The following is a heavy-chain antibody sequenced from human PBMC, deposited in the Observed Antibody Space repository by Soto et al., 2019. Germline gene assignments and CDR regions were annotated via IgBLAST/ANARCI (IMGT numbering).Heavy chain of an antibody. CDR3: VRDISVNNWFDP. Sequence: GGSLRLSCAASGFALGSHSMNWVRQAPGKGLEWVSYISSSGNTVYYADFVRGRFTISRDNVKNSLYLQMNSLRDEDTAVYFCVRDISVNNWFDPWGQGTRVTVAS. D-gene: IGHD4-17*01. V-gene: IGHV3-48*02. J-gene: IGHJ5*02. CDR1: GFALGSHS. CDR2: ISSSGNTV.